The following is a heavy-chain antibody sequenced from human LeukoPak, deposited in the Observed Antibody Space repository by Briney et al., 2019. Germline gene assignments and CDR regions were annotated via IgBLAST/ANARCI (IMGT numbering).Heavy chain of an antibody. D-gene: IGHD3-22*01. V-gene: IGHV3-64D*09. CDR3: VKAALQYYYDTSGSFDY. CDR2: ISNNVGST. Sequence: GGSLRLSCSASGFTFGNYAMHWVLQAPGKGLEYVSTISNNVGSTYYADSVKGRFTISRDNSKNTLYLQMRSLRIEDTAMYYCVKAALQYYYDTSGSFDYWGQGTLVTVSS. J-gene: IGHJ4*02. CDR1: GFTFGNYA.